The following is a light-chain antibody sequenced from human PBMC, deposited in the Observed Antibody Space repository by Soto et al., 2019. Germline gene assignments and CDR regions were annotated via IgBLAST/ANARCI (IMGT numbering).Light chain of an antibody. CDR1: SSDVGAYNY. V-gene: IGLV2-14*01. CDR2: EVN. Sequence: QSALTQPASVSASPGQSITISCTGTSSDVGAYNYVSWYQQHPGKAPKLIIYEVNNRPSGVSNRFSGSKSGSTASLTISGLQAEDEADYYCSSYTSSSTLAYVFGNGTKLTVL. J-gene: IGLJ1*01. CDR3: SSYTSSSTLAYV.